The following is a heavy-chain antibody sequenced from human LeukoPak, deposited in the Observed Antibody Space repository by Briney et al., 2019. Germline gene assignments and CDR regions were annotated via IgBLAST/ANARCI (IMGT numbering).Heavy chain of an antibody. CDR2: ISSSSSYI. V-gene: IGHV3-21*01. J-gene: IGHJ6*02. Sequence: GGSLRLSCAASGFTFSSYSMNWVRQAPGKGLEWVSSISSSSSYIYYADSLEGRFTISRENAKNSLFLKMNSLRADDTAVYYCARDSDFDSSGYYPYYYYYYDMDVWGQGTTVTVSS. D-gene: IGHD3-22*01. CDR1: GFTFSSYS. CDR3: ARDSDFDSSGYYPYYYYYYDMDV.